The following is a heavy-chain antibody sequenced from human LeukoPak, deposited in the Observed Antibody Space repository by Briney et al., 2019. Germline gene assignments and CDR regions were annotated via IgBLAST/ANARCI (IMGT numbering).Heavy chain of an antibody. Sequence: GASVKASCKASGYTFTGYYMHWVRQAPGQGLEWMGWINPNSGGTNYAQKFQGRVTMTRDTSISTAYMELSRLRSDDTAVYYCARAGSSSWYHPNRNNWFDPWGQGTLVTVSS. J-gene: IGHJ5*02. CDR2: INPNSGGT. D-gene: IGHD6-13*01. CDR3: ARAGSSSWYHPNRNNWFDP. V-gene: IGHV1-2*02. CDR1: GYTFTGYY.